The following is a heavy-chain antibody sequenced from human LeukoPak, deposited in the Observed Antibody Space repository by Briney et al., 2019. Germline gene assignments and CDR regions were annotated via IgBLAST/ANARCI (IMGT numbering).Heavy chain of an antibody. CDR2: INPSGSST. V-gene: IGHV1-46*01. Sequence: ASVKVSCKASGYIFTNHYMHWVRQAPGQGLEWMGLINPSGSSTLYAQKFRGRIIMTRDRSTATDYMELSRLRSEDRAGYYCARDTPTADRGWWFDHWGQGTLVTVSS. CDR1: GYIFTNHY. J-gene: IGHJ5*02. CDR3: ARDTPTADRGWWFDH. D-gene: IGHD1-14*01.